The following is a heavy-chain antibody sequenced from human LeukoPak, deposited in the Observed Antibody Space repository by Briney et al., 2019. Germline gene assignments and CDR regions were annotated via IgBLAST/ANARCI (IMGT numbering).Heavy chain of an antibody. D-gene: IGHD3-3*01. Sequence: ASVKVSCKASGYTFTSYGISWVRQAPGRGLEWMGWISAYNGNTNYAQKLQGRVTMTTDTSTSTAYMELRSLSSDDTAVYYCARDYDFWGGKTPFEYWGQGTLVTVSS. CDR2: ISAYNGNT. V-gene: IGHV1-18*01. CDR3: ARDYDFWGGKTPFEY. J-gene: IGHJ4*02. CDR1: GYTFTSYG.